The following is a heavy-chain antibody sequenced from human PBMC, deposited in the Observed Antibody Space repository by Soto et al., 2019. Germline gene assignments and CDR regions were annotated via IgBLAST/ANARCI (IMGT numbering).Heavy chain of an antibody. V-gene: IGHV1-69*05. CDR3: ARDGAVTCNINFGC. D-gene: IGHD2-21*02. J-gene: IGHJ4*02. Sequence: ASVKVSCKASGGTFSSYAISWVRQAPGQGLEWMGGIIPIFGTANYAQKFRDRVTITRDTSASTAYMELSSLTSEDAGVYYCARDGAVTCNINFGCWRQLTLVTSCS. CDR1: GGTFSSYA. CDR2: IIPIFGTA.